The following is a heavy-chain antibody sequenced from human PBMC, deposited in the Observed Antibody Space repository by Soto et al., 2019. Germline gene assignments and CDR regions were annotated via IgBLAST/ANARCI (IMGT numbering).Heavy chain of an antibody. D-gene: IGHD7-27*01. V-gene: IGHV3-30-3*01. J-gene: IGHJ4*02. Sequence: QVQLVESGGGVVQPGRSLRLSCAASGFSFSFSPMHWVRQAPGKGPEWVALISYDGTNKFYADSVKGRFTISRDDSKSTPYLQVDSLRPEDAAVYYCARDPKTSGGQHWAFNYFDSWGQGTLVTVSS. CDR1: GFSFSFSP. CDR3: ARDPKTSGGQHWAFNYFDS. CDR2: ISYDGTNK.